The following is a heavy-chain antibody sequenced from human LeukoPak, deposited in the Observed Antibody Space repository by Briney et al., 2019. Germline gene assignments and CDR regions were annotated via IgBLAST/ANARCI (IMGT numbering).Heavy chain of an antibody. V-gene: IGHV4-39*01. CDR3: ARHPDCTRTSCYVDYYGMDV. CDR2: IHYSGNT. D-gene: IGHD2-2*01. Sequence: KPSETLSLTCSVSGGSISSSSFYWGWIRQPPGKGLEWIGTIHYSGNTYYNPSLKSRVTISVDTSNNQFSLKLSSVTAADTALYYCARHPDCTRTSCYVDYYGMDVWGQGTTVTVSS. CDR1: GGSISSSSFY. J-gene: IGHJ6*02.